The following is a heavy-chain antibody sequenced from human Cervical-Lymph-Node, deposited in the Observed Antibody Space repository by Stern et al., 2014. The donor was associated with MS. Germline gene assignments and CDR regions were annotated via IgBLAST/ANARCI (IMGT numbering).Heavy chain of an antibody. J-gene: IGHJ4*02. Sequence: QVQLVESGPGLVKPSQTLSLTCTVSGAPLSSGRYYWTWIRQPAGKGLECIGLIPPSETTNYNPSLKSQVPMSENTPKNQSSLKWTSVTAADTAVYYCARARGQTLFDYWGQGTLVTVSS. CDR3: ARARGQTLFDY. CDR1: GAPLSSGRYY. V-gene: IGHV4-61*02. CDR2: IPPSETT.